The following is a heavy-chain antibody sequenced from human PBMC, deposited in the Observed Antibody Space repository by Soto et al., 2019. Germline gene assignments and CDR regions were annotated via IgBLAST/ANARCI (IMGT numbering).Heavy chain of an antibody. V-gene: IGHV4-39*01. J-gene: IGHJ4*02. CDR2: IYYSGST. D-gene: IGHD3-10*01. Sequence: QLQLQESGPGLVKPSETLSLTCTVSGGSISSSSYYWGWIRQPPGKGLEWIGSIYYSGSTYYNPSLKSRVTISVDTSKNQFSRKLSSVTAADTAVYYCARILWFGESIFDYWGQGTLVTVSS. CDR3: ARILWFGESIFDY. CDR1: GGSISSSSYY.